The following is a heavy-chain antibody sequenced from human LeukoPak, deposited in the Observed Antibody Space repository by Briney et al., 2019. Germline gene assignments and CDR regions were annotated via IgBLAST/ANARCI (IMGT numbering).Heavy chain of an antibody. Sequence: SETLSLACAVYGGSFSGYYWSWIRQPPGKGLEWIGEINHSGSTNYNPSLKSRVTISVDTSKNQFSLKLSSVTAADTAVYYCARDLDYGDYVNWFDPWGQGTLVTVSS. J-gene: IGHJ5*02. D-gene: IGHD4-17*01. CDR3: ARDLDYGDYVNWFDP. V-gene: IGHV4-34*01. CDR1: GGSFSGYY. CDR2: INHSGST.